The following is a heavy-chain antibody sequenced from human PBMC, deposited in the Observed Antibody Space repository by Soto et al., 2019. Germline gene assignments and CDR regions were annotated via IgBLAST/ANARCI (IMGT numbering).Heavy chain of an antibody. CDR2: FSATSENT. V-gene: IGHV3-23*01. J-gene: IGHJ4*02. Sequence: EVQLLESGGGLVQPGGSLRLSCVGSGFFFSSYTMTWVRQAPGKGLEWVSSFSATSENTYYADSVRGRFTISRENSKNTLFLQMNSLTAEDTAMYYCAKARDQQWVRLNFDYWGQGILVIVSS. CDR3: AKARDQQWVRLNFDY. CDR1: GFFFSSYT. D-gene: IGHD6-19*01.